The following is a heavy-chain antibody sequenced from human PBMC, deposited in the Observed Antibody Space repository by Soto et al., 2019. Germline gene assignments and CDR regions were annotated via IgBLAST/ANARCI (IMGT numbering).Heavy chain of an antibody. CDR3: ARKSRPYYDFWSGYSRGVFDI. V-gene: IGHV5-10-1*01. CDR2: IDLSDSYI. D-gene: IGHD3-3*01. J-gene: IGHJ3*02. Sequence: GESLKISCEASGYSFTNSWISWVRQMPGKDLEWMARIDLSDSYIDYNPSFQGHVTVSTDKSITTAYLQWSSLKASDTAMYYCARKSRPYYDFWSGYSRGVFDIWGQGTMVIVSS. CDR1: GYSFTNSW.